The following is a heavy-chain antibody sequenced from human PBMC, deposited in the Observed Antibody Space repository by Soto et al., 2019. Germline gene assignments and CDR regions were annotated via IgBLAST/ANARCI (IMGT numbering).Heavy chain of an antibody. CDR3: ARTSWYSRRGAQRWFAP. CDR1: GGSISSSSYY. J-gene: IGHJ5*02. Sequence: QLQLQESGPGLVKPSETLSLTCTVSGGSISSSSYYWGWIRQPPGKGLEWIGSIYYSGSTYYNPHLNSPAPTSLDTSTSPFSPRLRSETASYTAARSCARTSWYSRRGAQRWFAPWGQGTLVIVSS. CDR2: IYYSGST. D-gene: IGHD6-13*01. V-gene: IGHV4-39*01.